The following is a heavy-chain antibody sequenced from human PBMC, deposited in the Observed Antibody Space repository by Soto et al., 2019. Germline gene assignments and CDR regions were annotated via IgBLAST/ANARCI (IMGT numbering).Heavy chain of an antibody. CDR3: VREGGGGYGSGDNYFDP. D-gene: IGHD3-10*01. CDR2: IIPFFDTT. V-gene: IGHV1-69*01. J-gene: IGHJ5*02. Sequence: QLVQSGAEVKKPGSSVKISCKTSGGSFTNLAISWVRQAPGQGLEWMGGIIPFFDTTNYAQKFQGRVTMTADESTNPVFLDRRSLTSEDTAVYYCVREGGGGYGSGDNYFDPWGQGTLVTVSS. CDR1: GGSFTNLA.